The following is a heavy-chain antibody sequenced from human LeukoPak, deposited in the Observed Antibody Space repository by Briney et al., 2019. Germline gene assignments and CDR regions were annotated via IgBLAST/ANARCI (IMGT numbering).Heavy chain of an antibody. V-gene: IGHV3-33*07. CDR3: AKAVSTIGQYYYYGMDV. CDR2: ILYDGNNK. CDR1: GFTFSSYG. Sequence: GGSLRLSCAASGFTFSSYGMYWVRQAPDKGLEWVAFILYDGNNKYYADSVKGRSTVSRDNSKNTLYLQMNSLRAEDTALYYCAKAVSTIGQYYYYGMDVWGQGTTVTVSS. J-gene: IGHJ6*02. D-gene: IGHD2-8*01.